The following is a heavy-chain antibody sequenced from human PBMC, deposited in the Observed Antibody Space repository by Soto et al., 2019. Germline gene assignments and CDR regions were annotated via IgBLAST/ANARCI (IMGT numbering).Heavy chain of an antibody. Sequence: PSETLSLTCTVSGGSISSGGYYWSWIRQHPGKGLEWIGYIYYSGSTYYNPSLKSRVTISVDTSKNQFSLKLSSVTAADTAVYYCARGYSGYDYRPYFDYWGQGTLVTVS. CDR1: GGSISSGGYY. CDR3: ARGYSGYDYRPYFDY. CDR2: IYYSGST. D-gene: IGHD5-12*01. J-gene: IGHJ4*02. V-gene: IGHV4-31*03.